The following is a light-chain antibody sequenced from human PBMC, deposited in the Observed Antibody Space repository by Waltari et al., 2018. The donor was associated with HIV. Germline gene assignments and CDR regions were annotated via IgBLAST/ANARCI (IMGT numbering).Light chain of an antibody. J-gene: IGLJ2*01. CDR3: CSYAGSNTVV. CDR1: IGHVGAFNY. Sequence: QSALTQPPSASGSPGQSVTISCTGTIGHVGAFNYVSWYQTPPHTAPRLIIYDVTMRPSGGPDRFSGSRSGNTASLTVSGLQADDEAYYYCCSYAGSNTVVFGGGTKLTVL. V-gene: IGLV2-8*01. CDR2: DVT.